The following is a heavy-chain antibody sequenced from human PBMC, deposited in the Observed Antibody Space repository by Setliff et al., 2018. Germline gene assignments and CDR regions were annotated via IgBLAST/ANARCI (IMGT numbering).Heavy chain of an antibody. V-gene: IGHV1-2*06. CDR1: GYTFTSYD. J-gene: IGHJ4*02. CDR3: AREVVDRFSSSWYPPTYFDS. CDR2: INPNSGGT. D-gene: IGHD6-13*01. Sequence: ASVKVSCKASGYTFTSYDMHWVRQAPGQGLEWMGRINPNSGGTNYAQKFQGRVTMTRDTSISTAYMELSRLRSDDTAVYYCAREVVDRFSSSWYPPTYFDSWGQGILVTVSS.